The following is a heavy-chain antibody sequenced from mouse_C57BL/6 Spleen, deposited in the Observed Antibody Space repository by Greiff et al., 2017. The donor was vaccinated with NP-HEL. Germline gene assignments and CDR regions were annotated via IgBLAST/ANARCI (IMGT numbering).Heavy chain of an antibody. D-gene: IGHD2-2*01. J-gene: IGHJ4*01. CDR2: INPNYGTT. Sequence: VQLKESGPELVKPGASVKISCKASGYSFTDYNMNWVKQSNGKSLEWIGVINPNYGTTSYNQKFKGKATLTVDQSSSTAYMQLNSLTSEDSAVYYCARGGGYGYDGGYAMDYWGQGTSVTVSS. CDR1: GYSFTDYN. CDR3: ARGGGYGYDGGYAMDY. V-gene: IGHV1-39*01.